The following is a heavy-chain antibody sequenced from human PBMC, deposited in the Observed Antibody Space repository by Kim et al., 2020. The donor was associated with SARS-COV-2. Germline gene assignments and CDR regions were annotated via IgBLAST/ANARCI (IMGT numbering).Heavy chain of an antibody. V-gene: IGHV4-39*01. Sequence: SRVTISVDTSKNQFSLKLSSVTAADTAVYYCARHATMVRGVDLYYYGMDVWGQGTTVTVSS. CDR3: ARHATMVRGVDLYYYGMDV. D-gene: IGHD3-10*01. J-gene: IGHJ6*02.